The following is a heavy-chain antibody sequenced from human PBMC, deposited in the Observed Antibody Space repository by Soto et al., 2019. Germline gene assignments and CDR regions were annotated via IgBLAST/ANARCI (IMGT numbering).Heavy chain of an antibody. D-gene: IGHD1-26*01. CDR3: ARSGSVPYYSYGLAV. Sequence: QVQLVQSGAEVRKPGASVKVSCKTSGYTFSRSGISWVRQAPGQGLEWMGWTSTYNGDANYAQKLQGRVTMTTDTPARTAFTAPASLTSDDTAVYSCARSGSVPYYSYGLAVWGQGTTLTVSS. J-gene: IGHJ6*02. V-gene: IGHV1-18*01. CDR2: TSTYNGDA. CDR1: GYTFSRSG.